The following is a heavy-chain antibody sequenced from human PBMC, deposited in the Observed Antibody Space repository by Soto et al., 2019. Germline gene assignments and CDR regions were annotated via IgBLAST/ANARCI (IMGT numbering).Heavy chain of an antibody. Sequence: PGESLKISCKGSGYSFTIYWIGWVRQVPGKGLEWMGIIFPGDSDTRYSPSFQGQVTISVDKSISTAYLQWSSLKASDTAIYYCARRSSSFGAFDIWGQGTMVTVSS. D-gene: IGHD3-3*02. CDR3: ARRSSSFGAFDI. CDR1: GYSFTIYW. CDR2: IFPGDSDT. J-gene: IGHJ3*02. V-gene: IGHV5-51*01.